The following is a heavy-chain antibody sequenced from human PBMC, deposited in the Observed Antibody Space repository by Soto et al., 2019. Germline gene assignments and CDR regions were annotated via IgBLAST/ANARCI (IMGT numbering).Heavy chain of an antibody. D-gene: IGHD1-26*01. CDR1: GGSISSYY. V-gene: IGHV4-59*01. Sequence: SETLSLTCTVSGGSISSYYWSWIRQPPGKGLEWIGYIYYSGSTNYNPSLKSRVTISVDTSKNQFSLKLSSVTAADTAVYYCARARPRGSYYPLHYWGQGTLVTV. CDR2: IYYSGST. J-gene: IGHJ4*02. CDR3: ARARPRGSYYPLHY.